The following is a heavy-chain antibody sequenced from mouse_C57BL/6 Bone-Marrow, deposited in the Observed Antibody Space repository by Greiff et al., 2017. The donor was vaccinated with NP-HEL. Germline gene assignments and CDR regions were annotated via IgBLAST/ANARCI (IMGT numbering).Heavy chain of an antibody. Sequence: QVQLQQSGAELVMPGASVKLSCKASGYTFTSYWMHWVKQRPGQGLEWIGEIDPSDSYTNYNQKFKGKSTLTVDKSSSTAYMQLSSLTSEDSAVYYCARDTTRRGDYFDYWGQGNTLTVSS. CDR1: GYTFTSYW. CDR3: ARDTTRRGDYFDY. J-gene: IGHJ2*01. D-gene: IGHD2-12*01. V-gene: IGHV1-69*01. CDR2: IDPSDSYT.